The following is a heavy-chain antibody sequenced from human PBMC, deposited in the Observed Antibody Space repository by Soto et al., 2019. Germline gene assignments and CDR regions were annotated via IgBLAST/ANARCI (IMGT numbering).Heavy chain of an antibody. D-gene: IGHD1-26*01. CDR1: GYTSTSYY. CDR2: INHSGGST. J-gene: IGHJ4*02. CDR3: AREQGELTHVEIPDGAREFDY. Sequence: AAVKVSCKASGYTSTSYYMHWVRQAPGQGLEWMGIINHSGGSTSYAQKFQGRVTMTRDTSTSTVYMELSSLRSEDTAVYYCAREQGELTHVEIPDGAREFDYWGQGTLVTVS. V-gene: IGHV1-46*01.